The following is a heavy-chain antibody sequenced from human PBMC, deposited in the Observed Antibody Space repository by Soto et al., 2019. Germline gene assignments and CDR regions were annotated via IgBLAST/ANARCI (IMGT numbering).Heavy chain of an antibody. Sequence: GESLKISCSASGFTFSSYAMHWVRQAPGKGLEYVSAISSNGGSTYYADSVRGRFTISRDNSKNTLYLQMSSLRAEDTAVYYCVKDRVIYYYGSGSYWENYYYGMDVWGQGTTVTVSS. CDR2: ISSNGGST. CDR1: GFTFSSYA. D-gene: IGHD3-10*01. V-gene: IGHV3-64D*06. CDR3: VKDRVIYYYGSGSYWENYYYGMDV. J-gene: IGHJ6*02.